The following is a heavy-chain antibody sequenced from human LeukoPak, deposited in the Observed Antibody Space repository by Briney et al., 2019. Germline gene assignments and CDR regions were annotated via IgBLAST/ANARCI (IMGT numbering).Heavy chain of an antibody. CDR3: ARVVLRFLEWSSYAFDI. CDR1: GFTFSSYW. Sequence: PGGSLRLSCAASGFTFSSYWMSWVRQAPGKGLEWVAYIKQDGSEKYYVDSVKGRFTISRDNAKNSLYLQMNSLRAEDTAVYYCARVVLRFLEWSSYAFDIWGQGTMVTVSS. V-gene: IGHV3-7*04. J-gene: IGHJ3*02. CDR2: IKQDGSEK. D-gene: IGHD3-3*01.